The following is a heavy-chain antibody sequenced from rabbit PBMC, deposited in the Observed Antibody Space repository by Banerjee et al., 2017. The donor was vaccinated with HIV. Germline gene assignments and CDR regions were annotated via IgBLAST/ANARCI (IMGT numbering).Heavy chain of an antibody. CDR3: ARDGGHAGYGYDYYFDL. J-gene: IGHJ4*01. CDR2: IYTGPTPTT. CDR1: GFSFSGSYY. V-gene: IGHV1S45*01. D-gene: IGHD6-1*01. Sequence: QEQLVESGGGLVQPEGSLTLTCTASGFSFSGSYYMCWVRQAPGKGLEWIACIYTGPTPTTFFANWAKGRFAISQTSSTTVTLQLTSLTAADTATYFCARDGGHAGYGYDYYFDLWGPGTLVTVS.